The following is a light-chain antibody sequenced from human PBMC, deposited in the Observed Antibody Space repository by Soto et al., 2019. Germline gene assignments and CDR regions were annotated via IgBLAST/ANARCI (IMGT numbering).Light chain of an antibody. CDR3: ETWDSNTRV. Sequence: QLVLTQSSSASASLGSSVKLTCTLSSGHSSYIIAWHHQQPGKAPRYLMKLEGSGSYNKGSGVPDRFSGSSSGADRYLTISNHQFEDEANYYCETWDSNTRVFGGGTKVTVL. CDR2: LEGSGSY. J-gene: IGLJ2*01. V-gene: IGLV4-60*02. CDR1: SGHSSYI.